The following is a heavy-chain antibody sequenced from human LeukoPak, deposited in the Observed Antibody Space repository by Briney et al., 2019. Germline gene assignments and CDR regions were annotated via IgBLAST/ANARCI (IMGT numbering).Heavy chain of an antibody. CDR2: ISSSGSTI. CDR1: GFTFSSYE. V-gene: IGHV3-48*03. D-gene: IGHD3-22*01. Sequence: PGGSLRLSCAASGFTFSSYEMNWVRQAPGKGLEWVSYISSSGSTIYYADSVKGRVTISRDNAKNSLYLQMNSLRAEDTAVYYCARDGVSYYYDSSGGYYFDYWGQGTLVTVSS. J-gene: IGHJ4*02. CDR3: ARDGVSYYYDSSGGYYFDY.